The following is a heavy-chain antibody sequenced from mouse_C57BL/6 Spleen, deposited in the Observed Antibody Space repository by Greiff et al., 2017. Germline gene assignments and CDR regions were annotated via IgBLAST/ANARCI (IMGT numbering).Heavy chain of an antibody. CDR1: GYAFTNYL. V-gene: IGHV1-54*01. J-gene: IGHJ4*01. CDR3: ARSGGTGDYAMDY. Sequence: VKVVESGAELVRPGTSVKVSCKASGYAFTNYLIEWVKQRPGQGLEWIGVINPGSGGTNYNEKFKGKATLTADKSSSTAYMQLSSLTSEDSAVYFCARSGGTGDYAMDYWGQGTSVTVSS. D-gene: IGHD3-1*01. CDR2: INPGSGGT.